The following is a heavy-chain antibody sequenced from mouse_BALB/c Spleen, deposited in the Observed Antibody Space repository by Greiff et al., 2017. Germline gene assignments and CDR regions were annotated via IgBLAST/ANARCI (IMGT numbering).Heavy chain of an antibody. CDR3: ARGLLGAY. CDR1: GFNIKDYY. CDR2: IDPENGNT. D-gene: IGHD2-3*01. Sequence: VQLQQSGAELVRPGALVKLSCKASGFNIKDYYMHWVKQRPEQGLEWIGWIDPENGNTIYDPKFQGKASITADTSSNTAYLQLSSLTSEDTAVYYCARGLLGAYWGQGTLVTVSA. J-gene: IGHJ3*01. V-gene: IGHV14-1*02.